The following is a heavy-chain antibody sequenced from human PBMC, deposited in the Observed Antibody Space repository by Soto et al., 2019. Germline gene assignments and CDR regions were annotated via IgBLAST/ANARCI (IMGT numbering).Heavy chain of an antibody. CDR2: IYYSGST. Sequence: PSETLSLTCTVSGGSISSSSYYWGWIRQPPGKGLEWIGSIYYSGSTYYNPSLKSRVTISVDTSKNQFSLKLSSVTAADTAVYYCASPRGSSSLPGDNYYYYMDVWGKGTTVTVSS. V-gene: IGHV4-39*01. CDR3: ASPRGSSSLPGDNYYYYMDV. CDR1: GGSISSSSYY. D-gene: IGHD6-6*01. J-gene: IGHJ6*03.